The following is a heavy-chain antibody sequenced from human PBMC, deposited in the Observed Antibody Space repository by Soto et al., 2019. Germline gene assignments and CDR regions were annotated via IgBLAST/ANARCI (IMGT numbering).Heavy chain of an antibody. Sequence: GGSLRLSCAASGFTFSGSDMHWVRQASGKGLEWVGRIRSKGSTYATAYAASVKGRFTISRDDSKNMAYLQMNSLKTEDTAVYYCTRGDILTGYFEYYYFGMDVWGQGTTVTVSS. V-gene: IGHV3-73*01. CDR1: GFTFSGSD. J-gene: IGHJ6*02. D-gene: IGHD3-9*01. CDR3: TRGDILTGYFEYYYFGMDV. CDR2: IRSKGSTYAT.